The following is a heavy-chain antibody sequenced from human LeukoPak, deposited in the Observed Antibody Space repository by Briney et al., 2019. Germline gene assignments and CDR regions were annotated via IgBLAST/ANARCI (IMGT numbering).Heavy chain of an antibody. J-gene: IGHJ4*02. CDR1: VFTFRNEE. D-gene: IGHD1-26*01. Sequence: GGSLRLSCVVCVFTFRNEEMNWVRQTPGKGLEWIVYISNTGRPIQYRDSVKGRFTIYRDNAQSSLFLQMNSLRPDDTAIYYCARGGNYAPFYYWGEGVLVA. CDR2: ISNTGRPI. CDR3: ARGGNYAPFYY. V-gene: IGHV3-48*03.